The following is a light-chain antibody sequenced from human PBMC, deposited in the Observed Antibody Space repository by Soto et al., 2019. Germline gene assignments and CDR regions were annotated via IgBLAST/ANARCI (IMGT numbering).Light chain of an antibody. Sequence: QSVLTQPPSVSGDPGQRVTISCTGSSSNIGAGYDVHWYQQVPGTRPRLLIYANNNRPSGVPDRFSGSKSGTSASLAITGLQAEDEADYYCHSYDNSLSGEVLFGGGTKLTVL. V-gene: IGLV1-40*01. CDR1: SSNIGAGYD. CDR3: HSYDNSLSGEVL. J-gene: IGLJ2*01. CDR2: ANN.